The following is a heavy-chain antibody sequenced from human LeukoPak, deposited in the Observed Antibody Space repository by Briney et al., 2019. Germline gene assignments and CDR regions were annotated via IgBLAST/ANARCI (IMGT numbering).Heavy chain of an antibody. CDR3: AKNIGGLDY. CDR1: EFTFSIYA. Sequence: GGSLRLSCAASEFTFSIYAMDWVRQAPGKGLEWVSGITGIGGTTYYADSVKGRFTISRDNSKNTLYLQMNSLRAEDTAVYYCAKNIGGLDYWGQGTLVTVSS. J-gene: IGHJ4*02. V-gene: IGHV3-23*01. CDR2: ITGIGGTT. D-gene: IGHD3-10*01.